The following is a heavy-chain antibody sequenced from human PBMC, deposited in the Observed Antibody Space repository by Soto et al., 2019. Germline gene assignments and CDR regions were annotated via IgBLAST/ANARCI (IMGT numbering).Heavy chain of an antibody. CDR2: IYYSGST. Sequence: SETLSLTCTVSGGSISSYYWSWIRQPPGKGLEWIGYIYYSGSTNYNPSLKSRVTISVDTSKNQFSLKLSSVTAADTAVYYCARRVGIAAAGSNGFDPWGQGTLVTVSS. CDR1: GGSISSYY. D-gene: IGHD6-13*01. J-gene: IGHJ5*02. V-gene: IGHV4-59*08. CDR3: ARRVGIAAAGSNGFDP.